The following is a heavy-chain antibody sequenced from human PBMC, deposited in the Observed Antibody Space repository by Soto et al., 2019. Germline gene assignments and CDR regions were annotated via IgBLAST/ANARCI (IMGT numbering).Heavy chain of an antibody. CDR1: GYTFTSYG. J-gene: IGHJ6*02. CDR2: ISAYNGNT. V-gene: IGHV1-18*01. Sequence: ASVKVSCKASGYTFTSYGISWVRQAPGQGLEWMGWISAYNGNTNYAQKLQGRVTMTTDTSTSTAYTELRSLRSDDTAVYYCARDRGLAARYYYYYGMDVWGQGTTVTVSS. CDR3: ARDRGLAARYYYYYGMDV. D-gene: IGHD6-6*01.